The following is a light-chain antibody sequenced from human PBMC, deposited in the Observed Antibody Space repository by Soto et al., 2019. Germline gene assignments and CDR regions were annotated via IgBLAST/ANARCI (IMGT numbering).Light chain of an antibody. CDR1: QSLTNPY. V-gene: IGKV3-20*01. CDR3: QQYGSSEII. J-gene: IGKJ5*01. Sequence: ENVLTQSPGTLSLSPGDIATLFCSVRQSLTNPYIAWYQQKPGQAPRLLIYDISSRATGIPDRFSGSVSGTDFTLTITRLEPEDFAVFYCQQYGSSEIIFGQGTRLEIK. CDR2: DIS.